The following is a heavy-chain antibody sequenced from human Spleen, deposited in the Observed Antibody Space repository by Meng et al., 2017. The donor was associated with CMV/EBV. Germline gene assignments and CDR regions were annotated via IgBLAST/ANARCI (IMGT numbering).Heavy chain of an antibody. Sequence: GGSLRLSCAASGFTFNNAWMNWVRQAPGKGLEWVSVIYSGGSIYYADSVKGRFTISRDNSKDTLYLQMNSLRAEDTAVYYCAKDTEYYFDSGQPYYYYGMDIWGQGTTVTVSS. CDR2: IYSGGSI. CDR3: AKDTEYYFDSGQPYYYYGMDI. CDR1: GFTFNNAW. D-gene: IGHD3-22*01. J-gene: IGHJ6*02. V-gene: IGHV3-66*01.